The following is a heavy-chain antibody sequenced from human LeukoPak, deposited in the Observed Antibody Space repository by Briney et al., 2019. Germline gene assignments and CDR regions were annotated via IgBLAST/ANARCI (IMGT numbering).Heavy chain of an antibody. CDR3: ARHVPYYDSDFSAWGMDV. CDR1: GGSIGSGAYY. Sequence: PSETLSLTCTVSGGSIGSGAYYWSWIRQPPGKGLEWIGYIYHSGHTYYNPSPKSRVTISVDTSKNQFSLKLSSVTAADTAVYYCARHVPYYDSDFSAWGMDVWGQGTTVTVSS. CDR2: IYHSGHT. D-gene: IGHD3-16*01. V-gene: IGHV4-30-4*08. J-gene: IGHJ6*02.